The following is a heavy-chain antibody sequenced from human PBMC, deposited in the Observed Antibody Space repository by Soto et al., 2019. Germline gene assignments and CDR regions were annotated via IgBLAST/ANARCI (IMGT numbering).Heavy chain of an antibody. V-gene: IGHV1-8*01. J-gene: IGHJ4*02. Sequence: QVQLVQSGAEVKKPGASVKVSCKASGYTFTRYDINWVRQATGQGLEWMGWMNPNSGKTGYAQKLQGRVTMTKNTSIRTAYMGLRSLRSEDTAVYYCAREAARRAFDYWGQGTLVTVSS. CDR1: GYTFTRYD. D-gene: IGHD6-6*01. CDR2: MNPNSGKT. CDR3: AREAARRAFDY.